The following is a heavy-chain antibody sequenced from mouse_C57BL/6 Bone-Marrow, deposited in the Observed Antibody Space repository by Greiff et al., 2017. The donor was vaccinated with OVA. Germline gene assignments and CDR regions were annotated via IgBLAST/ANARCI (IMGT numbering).Heavy chain of an antibody. CDR2: IHPTSGST. CDR1: GYTFTSYW. D-gene: IGHD2-4*01. V-gene: IGHV1-64*01. CDR3: ASTMIKGWFAY. Sequence: QVQLQQPGAELVKPGASVKLSCKASGYTFTSYWMHWVKQRPGQGLEWIGMIHPTSGSTTSSEKFTSKATLTVDQSSSTAYMQLSSLTSEGSAVYYCASTMIKGWFAYWGQGTLVTVSA. J-gene: IGHJ3*01.